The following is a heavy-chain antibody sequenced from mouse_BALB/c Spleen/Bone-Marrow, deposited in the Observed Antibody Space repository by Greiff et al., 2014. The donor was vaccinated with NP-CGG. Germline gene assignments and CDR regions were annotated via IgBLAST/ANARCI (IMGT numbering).Heavy chain of an antibody. Sequence: VQLKESGTILARAGGSVEMSFKASCYTFTSYWVHWGKKRAGQGLERIGAIYPGNTDTNYNQKFKGKAKLTAVTSTSTAYMELSSLTNADSAVYYCTSQGITTGGFDYWGQGTTLTASS. D-gene: IGHD2-4*01. CDR1: CYTFTSYW. J-gene: IGHJ2*01. V-gene: IGHV1-5*01. CDR3: TSQGITTGGFDY. CDR2: IYPGNTDT.